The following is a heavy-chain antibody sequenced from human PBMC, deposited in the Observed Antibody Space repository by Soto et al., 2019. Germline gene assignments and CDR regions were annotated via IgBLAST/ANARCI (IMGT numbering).Heavy chain of an antibody. CDR2: MTPNSGNT. J-gene: IGHJ6*02. Sequence: QVQLVQSGAEVKKPGASVKDSCKASGYTFTSYDINWVRQATGQGLEGMGWMTPNSGNTGYAQKFHDRVTMTRNTSISTAYMELRSLTSEDTAVYYCARGGGKGLRYFKHGMDVWVQGTTVTVSS. D-gene: IGHD3-9*01. CDR1: GYTFTSYD. V-gene: IGHV1-8*01. CDR3: ARGGGKGLRYFKHGMDV.